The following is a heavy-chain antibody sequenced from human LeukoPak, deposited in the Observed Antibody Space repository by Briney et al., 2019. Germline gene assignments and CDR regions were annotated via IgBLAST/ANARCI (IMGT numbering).Heavy chain of an antibody. CDR3: ARDSCSGGSCYPPYYYYYGMDV. D-gene: IGHD2-15*01. V-gene: IGHV3-21*01. CDR2: ISGSSGYI. Sequence: GSLRLSCAASGFTFSSYNMNWVRQAPGKGLEWVSSISGSSGYIYYADSMKGRFTISRDNAKNSMDLQMNSLRAEDTAVYYCARDSCSGGSCYPPYYYYYGMDVWGQGTTVTVSS. J-gene: IGHJ6*02. CDR1: GFTFSSYN.